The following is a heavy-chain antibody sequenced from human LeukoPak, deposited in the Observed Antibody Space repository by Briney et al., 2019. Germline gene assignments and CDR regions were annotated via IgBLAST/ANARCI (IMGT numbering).Heavy chain of an antibody. J-gene: IGHJ4*02. V-gene: IGHV4-39*07. Sequence: SETLSLTCTVSGGSISSSSYYWGWIRQPPGKGLEWIGSIYYSGGTYYSPSLKSRVTISVDTSKNQFSLKLSSVTAADTAVYYCTRDLDGYVDYWGQGTLVTVSS. D-gene: IGHD1-1*01. CDR1: GGSISSSSYY. CDR3: TRDLDGYVDY. CDR2: IYYSGGT.